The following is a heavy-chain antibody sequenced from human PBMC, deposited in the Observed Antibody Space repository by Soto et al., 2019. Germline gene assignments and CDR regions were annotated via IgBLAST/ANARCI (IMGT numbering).Heavy chain of an antibody. Sequence: EVQLAESGGGLVQPGGSVRLSCAASGFSFSSYWMSWDRQAPGKGLEWVANIKPDGSEKYYVDYVKGRFTISRDNAKNSLYLQMNSLRAEDTSVYYCARDWELGYWGQGTLVTVSS. CDR3: ARDWELGY. CDR2: IKPDGSEK. V-gene: IGHV3-7*01. CDR1: GFSFSSYW. D-gene: IGHD1-26*01. J-gene: IGHJ4*02.